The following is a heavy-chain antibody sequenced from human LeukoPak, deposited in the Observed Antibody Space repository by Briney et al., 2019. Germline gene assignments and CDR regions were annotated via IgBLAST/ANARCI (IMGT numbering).Heavy chain of an antibody. J-gene: IGHJ4*02. CDR2: IYYSGST. CDR1: GGSVSSGSYY. D-gene: IGHD6-6*01. V-gene: IGHV4-61*01. CDR3: ARYSSSHFDY. Sequence: PSETLSLTCTVSGGSVSSGSYYWSWIRQPPGKGLEWIGYIYYSGSTNYNPSLKSRVTISVDTSKNQFSLKLSSVTAADTAVYYCARYSSSHFDYWGQGTLVTVSS.